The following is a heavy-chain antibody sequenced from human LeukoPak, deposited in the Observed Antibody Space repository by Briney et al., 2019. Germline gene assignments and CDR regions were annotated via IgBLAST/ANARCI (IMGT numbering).Heavy chain of an antibody. Sequence: GESLKISCNGPGYXFTTYWINWVRQMPGKGLEWMGRIDPSDSYINYSPSFQGHVTISADKSISTAYLQWSSLKASDTAMYYCASQPNGYFDYWGQGTLVTVSS. J-gene: IGHJ4*02. CDR3: ASQPNGYFDY. CDR2: IDPSDSYI. V-gene: IGHV5-10-1*01. D-gene: IGHD1-1*01. CDR1: GYXFTTYW.